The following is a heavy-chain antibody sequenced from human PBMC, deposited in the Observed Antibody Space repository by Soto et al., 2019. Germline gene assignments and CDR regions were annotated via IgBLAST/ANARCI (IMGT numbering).Heavy chain of an antibody. CDR3: ATYYDILTGYTFDY. J-gene: IGHJ4*02. CDR2: IYHSGST. V-gene: IGHV4-59*04. D-gene: IGHD3-9*01. Sequence: SETLSLTCAVSGGSISNYYWRWIRQPPGKGLEWIGEIYHSGSTRYNPSLKSRVTMSMDKSKNQLSLELSSVTAADTAVYYCATYYDILTGYTFDYWGPGTLVTVSS. CDR1: GGSISNYY.